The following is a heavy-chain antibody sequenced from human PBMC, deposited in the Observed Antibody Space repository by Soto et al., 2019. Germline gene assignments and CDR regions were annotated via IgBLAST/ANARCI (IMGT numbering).Heavy chain of an antibody. Sequence: GGSLRLSCAASGFTFSSYAMSWVRQAPGKGLEWVSAISGSGGSTYYADSVKGRFTISRDNSKNTLYLQMNSLRAEDTAVYYCAKDEVPPYYYYGMDVWGQGTTVTVSS. D-gene: IGHD1-1*01. J-gene: IGHJ6*02. CDR3: AKDEVPPYYYYGMDV. CDR2: ISGSGGST. V-gene: IGHV3-23*01. CDR1: GFTFSSYA.